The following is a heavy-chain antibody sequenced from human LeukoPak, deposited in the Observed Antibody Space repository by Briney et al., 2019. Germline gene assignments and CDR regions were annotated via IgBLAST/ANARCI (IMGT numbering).Heavy chain of an antibody. V-gene: IGHV4-34*01. J-gene: IGHJ1*01. CDR1: GGSISSGGYS. CDR2: INHSGST. Sequence: SETLSLTCAVSGGSISSGGYSWSWIRQPPGKGLEWIGEINHSGSTNYNPSLKSRVTISVDTSKNQFSLKLSSVTAADTAVYYCARGRPQRGYFQHWGQGTLVTVSS. CDR3: ARGRPQRGYFQH.